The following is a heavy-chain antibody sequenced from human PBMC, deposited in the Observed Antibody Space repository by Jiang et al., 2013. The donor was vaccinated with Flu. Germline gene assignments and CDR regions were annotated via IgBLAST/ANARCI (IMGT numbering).Heavy chain of an antibody. V-gene: IGHV1-18*01. CDR2: ISAYNGNT. Sequence: GQGLEWMGWISAYNGNTNYAQKLQGRVTMTTDTSTSTAYMELRSLRSDDTAVYYCARDLGGRPATTIFGVVIPTSNWFDPWGQGTLVTVSS. D-gene: IGHD3-3*01. CDR3: ARDLGGRPATTIFGVVIPTSNWFDP. J-gene: IGHJ5*02.